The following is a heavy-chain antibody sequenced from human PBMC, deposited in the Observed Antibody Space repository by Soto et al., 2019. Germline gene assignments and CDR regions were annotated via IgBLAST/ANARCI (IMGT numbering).Heavy chain of an antibody. CDR3: ARGQEGIVATH. J-gene: IGHJ4*02. CDR2: VKDGGST. V-gene: IGHV4-34*01. CDR1: GGSLTGYY. D-gene: IGHD5-12*01. Sequence: QVQLQQWGAGLLKPSETLSLTCTANGGSLTGYYWSWIRQPPGKGLEWIGEVKDGGSTNYSPSLRGRVSISADTSKNHFSLRLNSVTAADTAVYFCARGQEGIVATHWDQGALVTVSS.